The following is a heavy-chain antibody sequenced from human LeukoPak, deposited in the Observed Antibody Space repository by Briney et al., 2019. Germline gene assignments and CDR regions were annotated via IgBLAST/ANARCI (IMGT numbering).Heavy chain of an antibody. J-gene: IGHJ4*02. CDR2: ISSSSSTI. V-gene: IGHV3-48*04. CDR3: ARDQAEHSYGYDPFSLEHY. Sequence: GGSLRLSCAASGFTLSSYSMNWVRQAPGKGLEWVSYISSSSSTIYYADSVKGRFTISRDNAKNSLYLQMNSLRAEDTAVYYCARDQAEHSYGYDPFSLEHYWGQGTLVTVSS. CDR1: GFTLSSYS. D-gene: IGHD5-18*01.